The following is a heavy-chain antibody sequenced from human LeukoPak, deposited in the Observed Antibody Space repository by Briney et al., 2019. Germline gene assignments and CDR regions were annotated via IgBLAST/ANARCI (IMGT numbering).Heavy chain of an antibody. V-gene: IGHV3-21*01. J-gene: IGHJ4*02. D-gene: IGHD3-22*01. CDR3: ATEYSDNSGYCFH. Sequence: GGSLRLSCAASGFTFSSYSMDWVRQAPGEGLEWVASISSGSSYIYYAESMKGRFTVSRDNAKNSLYLQMNSLRAEDTAVYYCATEYSDNSGYCFHWGQGTLVTVSS. CDR2: ISSGSSYI. CDR1: GFTFSSYS.